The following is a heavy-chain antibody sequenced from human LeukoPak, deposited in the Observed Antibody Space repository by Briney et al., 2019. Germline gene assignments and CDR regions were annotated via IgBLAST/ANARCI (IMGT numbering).Heavy chain of an antibody. J-gene: IGHJ4*02. CDR3: ATAYCGGDCYPGLALGEQ. D-gene: IGHD2-21*02. Sequence: ASVKVSCKVSGYTLTELSMHWVRQAPGKGLEWMGGFDPEDGETIYAQKFQGRVTMTEDTSTDTAYMELSSLRSEDTAVYYCATAYCGGDCYPGLALGEQWGQGTLVTVSS. CDR1: GYTLTELS. CDR2: FDPEDGET. V-gene: IGHV1-24*01.